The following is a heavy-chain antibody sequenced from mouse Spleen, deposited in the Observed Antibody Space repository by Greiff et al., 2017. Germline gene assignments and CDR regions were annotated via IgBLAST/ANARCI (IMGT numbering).Heavy chain of an antibody. D-gene: IGHD1-2*01. CDR2: ISSGGST. Sequence: EVKLEESGGGLVKPGGSLKLSCAASGSTFSSYAMSWVRQTPEKRLEWVASISSGGSTYYPDSVKGRFTISRDNARNILYLQMSSLRSEDTAMYYCARGRGAMGYYYGYVDYAMDYWGQGTSVTVSS. J-gene: IGHJ4*01. CDR1: GSTFSSYA. V-gene: IGHV5-6-5*01. CDR3: ARGRGAMGYYYGYVDYAMDY.